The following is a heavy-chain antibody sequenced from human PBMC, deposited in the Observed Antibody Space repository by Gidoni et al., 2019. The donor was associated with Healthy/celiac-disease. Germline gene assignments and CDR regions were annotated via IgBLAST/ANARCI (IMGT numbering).Heavy chain of an antibody. J-gene: IGHJ5*02. D-gene: IGHD1-20*01. CDR2: IISSSSYI. CDR1: GFTFSSYS. CDR3: ASEGGITGTPPVGQNWFDP. V-gene: IGHV3-21*01. Sequence: EVQLVESGGGLVKPGGSMRLSCAASGFTFSSYSMNWVRQAPGKGLEWVSSIISSSSYIYYADSVKGRFTISRDNAKNSLYLQMNSLRAEDTAVYYCASEGGITGTPPVGQNWFDPWGQGTLVTVSS.